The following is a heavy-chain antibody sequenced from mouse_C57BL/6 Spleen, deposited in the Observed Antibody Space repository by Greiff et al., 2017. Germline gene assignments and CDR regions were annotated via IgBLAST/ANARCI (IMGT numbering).Heavy chain of an antibody. CDR1: GYTFTDYE. CDR2: IYPETGGT. Sequence: QVQLQQPGAELVRPGASVTMSCKASGYTFTDYEMHWVKQTPVHGLEWIGAIYPETGGTAYNQKFKGKAILTADKSSSTAYMELRSLTSEDSAVYYWTKGLLRGWGQGATLTVSS. J-gene: IGHJ2*01. D-gene: IGHD1-1*01. V-gene: IGHV1-15*01. CDR3: TKGLLRG.